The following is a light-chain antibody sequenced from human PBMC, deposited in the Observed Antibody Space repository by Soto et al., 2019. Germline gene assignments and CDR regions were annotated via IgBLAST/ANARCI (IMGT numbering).Light chain of an antibody. CDR1: QSVNSN. J-gene: IGKJ4*01. Sequence: EIVMTQSPATLSVSPGERGTLSCRASQSVNSNLAWYQQKPGQAPRLLMYDASTRANGVPARFSGSGSGTEFTITISSLQSEDFAVYYCQQYHNWLTFGGGTNVEI. CDR2: DAS. V-gene: IGKV3-15*01. CDR3: QQYHNWLT.